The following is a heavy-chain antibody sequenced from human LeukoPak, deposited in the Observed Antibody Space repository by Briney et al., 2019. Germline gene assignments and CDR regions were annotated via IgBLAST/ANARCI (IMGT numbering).Heavy chain of an antibody. Sequence: PSETLSLTCNVSGDSFRNYYWSWIRQTPGKGLEWIGHIYDSGSTNYNPSLKSRVTISVDPSKNQFSLKVSSVTAADTAVYYCARLARGRWFDPWGQGTLVTVSS. J-gene: IGHJ5*02. D-gene: IGHD6-6*01. CDR2: IYDSGST. V-gene: IGHV4-59*08. CDR3: ARLARGRWFDP. CDR1: GDSFRNYY.